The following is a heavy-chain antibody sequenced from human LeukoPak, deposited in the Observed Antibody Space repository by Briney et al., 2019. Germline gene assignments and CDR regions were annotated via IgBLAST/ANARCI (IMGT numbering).Heavy chain of an antibody. CDR1: GFTFSSYA. CDR3: ATLAVAGTWYFDY. V-gene: IGHV3-23*01. CDR2: ISGSGGST. Sequence: GGSLRLSCAASGFTFSSYAMSWVRQAPGKGLEWVSAISGSGGSTYYADSVKGRITISRDNSKNTLYLQMSSLRAEDTAVYYCATLAVAGTWYFDYWGQGTLVTVSS. D-gene: IGHD6-19*01. J-gene: IGHJ4*02.